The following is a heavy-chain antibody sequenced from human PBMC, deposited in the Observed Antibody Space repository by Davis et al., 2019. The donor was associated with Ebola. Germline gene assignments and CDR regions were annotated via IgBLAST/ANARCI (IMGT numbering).Heavy chain of an antibody. J-gene: IGHJ4*02. CDR3: ASPYRGY. CDR1: GDSVSSNSAA. CDR2: TYYRSKWYN. D-gene: IGHD2-2*02. V-gene: IGHV6-1*01. Sequence: SQTLSLTCAISGDSVSSNSAAWNSIRQSPSRGLEWLGRTYYRSKWYNDYAVSVKSRITINPDTSKNQFSLKLSSVTAADTAVYYCASPYRGYWGQGTLVTVSS.